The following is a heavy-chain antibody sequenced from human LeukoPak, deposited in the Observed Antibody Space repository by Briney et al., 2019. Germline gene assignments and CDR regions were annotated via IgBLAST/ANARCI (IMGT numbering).Heavy chain of an antibody. CDR1: GYSISSGYY. D-gene: IGHD4-17*01. V-gene: IGHV4-38-2*01. Sequence: SETLSLTCAVSGYSISSGYYWGWIRQPPGKGLEWIGNIYHSGSTYYNPSLKSRVTISVDTSKNQFSLKLRSVTAADTAVYYCARVGLSTVMNLPFDPWGQGTLVTVSS. CDR3: ARVGLSTVMNLPFDP. J-gene: IGHJ5*02. CDR2: IYHSGST.